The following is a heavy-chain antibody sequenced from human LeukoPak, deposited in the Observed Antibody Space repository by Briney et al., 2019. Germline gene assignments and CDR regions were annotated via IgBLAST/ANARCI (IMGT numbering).Heavy chain of an antibody. V-gene: IGHV4-59*01. CDR2: IYYSGST. J-gene: IGHJ6*02. CDR1: GGSISSYC. Sequence: SETLSLTCTVSGGSISSYCWSWIRQPPGKGLEWIGYIYYSGSTNYNPSLKSRVTISVDTSKNQFSLKLSSVTAADTAVYYCARAAVVTPSPDYYYGMDVWGQGTTVTVSS. D-gene: IGHD4-23*01. CDR3: ARAAVVTPSPDYYYGMDV.